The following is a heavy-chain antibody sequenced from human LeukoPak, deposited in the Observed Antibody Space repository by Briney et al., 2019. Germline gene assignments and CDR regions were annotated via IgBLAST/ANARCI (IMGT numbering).Heavy chain of an antibody. Sequence: GGSLRLSCAASGFTFSSYSMNWVRQAPGKGLEWVSYISSSSSTIYYADSVKGRFTISRDNAKNSLYLQMNSLRAEDTAVYYCARASGGSGWYGWSGDFDIWGQGTMVTVSS. CDR2: ISSSSSTI. CDR1: GFTFSSYS. J-gene: IGHJ3*02. V-gene: IGHV3-48*04. CDR3: ARASGGSGWYGWSGDFDI. D-gene: IGHD6-19*01.